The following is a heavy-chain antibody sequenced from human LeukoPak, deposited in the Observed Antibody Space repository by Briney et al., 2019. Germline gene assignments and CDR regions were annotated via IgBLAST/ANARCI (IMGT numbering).Heavy chain of an antibody. CDR1: GYSISSGYY. CDR2: IYYSGST. CDR3: ARDRGYGDYGLIDY. Sequence: SETLSLTCAVSGYSISSGYYWGWMRQPPGKGLEWIGYIYYSGSTNYNPSLKSRVTILVDTTKNQFSLKLSSVIAADTAVYYCARDRGYGDYGLIDYWGQGTLVTVSS. D-gene: IGHD4-17*01. V-gene: IGHV4-61*01. J-gene: IGHJ4*02.